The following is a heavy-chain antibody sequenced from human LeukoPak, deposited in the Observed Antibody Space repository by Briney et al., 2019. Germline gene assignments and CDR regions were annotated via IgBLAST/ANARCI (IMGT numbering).Heavy chain of an antibody. CDR2: IIPILGIA. Sequence: SVKFSCKASGGTFSSYAISWVRQAPGQGLEWMGRIIPILGIANYAQKFQGRVTITADKSTSTAYMELSSLRSEDTAVYYCARFGPGIAAAGSDYWGQGTLVTVSS. J-gene: IGHJ4*02. CDR3: ARFGPGIAAAGSDY. V-gene: IGHV1-69*04. D-gene: IGHD6-13*01. CDR1: GGTFSSYA.